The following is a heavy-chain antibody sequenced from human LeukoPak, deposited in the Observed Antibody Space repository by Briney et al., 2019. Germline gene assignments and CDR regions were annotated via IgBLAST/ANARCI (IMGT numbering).Heavy chain of an antibody. CDR1: GFTFSSYG. CDR3: AKGFVVVIVNYMDV. D-gene: IGHD2-21*01. CDR2: IRYDGSNK. V-gene: IGHV3-30*02. Sequence: GGSLRLSCAASGFTFSSYGMHWVRQAPGKGLEWVAFIRYDGSNKYYADSVKGRFTISRDNSKNTLYLQMNSLRAEDTAVYYCAKGFVVVIVNYMDVWGKGITVTVSS. J-gene: IGHJ6*03.